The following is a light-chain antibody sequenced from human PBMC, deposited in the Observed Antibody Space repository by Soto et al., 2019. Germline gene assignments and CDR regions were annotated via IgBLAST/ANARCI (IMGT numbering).Light chain of an antibody. CDR2: RSS. Sequence: DVVMTQTPLSLPVTLGQPASISCRSSQSIVYSDGNAYLSWFQQRPGQPPRRLIYRSSNRDSGVPERFSGSGSGADFTLISSRVEADDVGVYYCMQGTVWPPTFGRGTKVEIK. CDR1: QSIVYSDGNAY. J-gene: IGKJ1*01. V-gene: IGKV2-30*01. CDR3: MQGTVWPPT.